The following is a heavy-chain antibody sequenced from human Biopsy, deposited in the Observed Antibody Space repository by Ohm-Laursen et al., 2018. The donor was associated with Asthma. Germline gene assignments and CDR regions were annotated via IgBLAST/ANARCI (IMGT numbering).Heavy chain of an antibody. Sequence: SVKVSCKASGYNFISFAIHWVRQAPGQRLEWMGWVNTGNGDTKYSQKFQGRVTITRGTSASTAYMELRSLRSEDTATYYRARTYYDFLTGQVKDVFGVWGQGTMVTVSS. CDR3: ARTYYDFLTGQVKDVFGV. J-gene: IGHJ3*01. V-gene: IGHV1-3*04. CDR2: VNTGNGDT. CDR1: GYNFISFA. D-gene: IGHD3-9*01.